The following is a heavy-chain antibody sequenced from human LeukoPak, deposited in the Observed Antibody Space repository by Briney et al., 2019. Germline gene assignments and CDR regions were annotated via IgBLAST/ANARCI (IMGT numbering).Heavy chain of an antibody. J-gene: IGHJ4*02. CDR1: GGSISSSSYY. Sequence: PSETLSLTCTVSGGSISSSSYYWGWIRQPPGKGLEWIGSIYYSGSTYYNPSLKSRVTISVDTSKNQFSLKLSSVTAADTAVYYCARGAIHNGAWDFDYWGQGTLVTVSS. CDR2: IYYSGST. CDR3: ARGAIHNGAWDFDY. V-gene: IGHV4-39*07. D-gene: IGHD5-18*01.